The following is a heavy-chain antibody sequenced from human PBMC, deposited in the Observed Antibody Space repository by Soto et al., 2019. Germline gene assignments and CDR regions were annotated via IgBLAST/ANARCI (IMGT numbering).Heavy chain of an antibody. J-gene: IGHJ4*02. V-gene: IGHV4-31*03. CDR3: ARKPKVRGDYHMGFDY. CDR2: IYYSGST. D-gene: IGHD3-10*01. Sequence: QVQLQESGPGLVKPSQTLSLTCTVSGGSISSGGYYWSWIRQHPGKGLEWIGYIYYSGSTYYNPSLKSRVTISVDTSKNQFSLKLSSVTAADTAVYYCARKPKVRGDYHMGFDYWGQGTLVTVSS. CDR1: GGSISSGGYY.